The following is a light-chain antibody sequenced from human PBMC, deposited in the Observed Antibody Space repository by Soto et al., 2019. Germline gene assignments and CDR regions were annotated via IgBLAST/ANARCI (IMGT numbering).Light chain of an antibody. CDR2: EVS. V-gene: IGLV2-23*02. CDR3: CSYAGSSTSV. CDR1: SSDVGGYNY. J-gene: IGLJ2*01. Sequence: QSVLTQPASVSGSPGQSITISCTGTSSDVGGYNYVSWYQQHPGKAPKLIIYEVSHRPSGVSNRFSGSKSGNTASLTISGLQAEDEADYYCCSYAGSSTSVFGGGTKVTVL.